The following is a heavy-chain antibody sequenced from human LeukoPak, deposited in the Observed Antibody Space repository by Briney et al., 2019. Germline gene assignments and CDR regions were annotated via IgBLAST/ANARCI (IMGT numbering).Heavy chain of an antibody. J-gene: IGHJ4*02. CDR3: ARDRGSGSYYLFDS. Sequence: SETLSLTCTVSGGSISSSSYYWGWIRQAPGKGLEWIGSIYYSGSTYYNPSLKSRVPISVDTSKNQFSLKLSSVTAADTAVYYCARDRGSGSYYLFDSWGQGTLVTVSS. CDR1: GGSISSSSYY. CDR2: IYYSGST. D-gene: IGHD3-10*01. V-gene: IGHV4-39*07.